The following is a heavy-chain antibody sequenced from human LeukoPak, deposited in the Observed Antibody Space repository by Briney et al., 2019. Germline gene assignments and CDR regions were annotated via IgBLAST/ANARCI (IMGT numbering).Heavy chain of an antibody. V-gene: IGHV3-23*01. J-gene: IGHJ4*02. D-gene: IGHD6-19*01. CDR1: GFTFSSSA. CDR3: FGIAVASKSVTHDY. CDR2: ISASGGST. Sequence: PGGSLRLSCAASGFTFSSSAMSWVRQVPGKGLEWVSGISASGGSTSYADSVRGRFTISRDNSKNTLYLQMNSLRAEDTAVYYCFGIAVASKSVTHDYWGQGTLVTVSS.